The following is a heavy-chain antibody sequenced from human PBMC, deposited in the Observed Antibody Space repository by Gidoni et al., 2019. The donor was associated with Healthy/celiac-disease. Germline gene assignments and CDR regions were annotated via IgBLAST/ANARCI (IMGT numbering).Heavy chain of an antibody. J-gene: IGHJ5*02. D-gene: IGHD3-10*01. V-gene: IGHV4-34*01. CDR1: GGSFSGYY. CDR3: ARGRRYYYGSGTFDP. Sequence: QVQLQQWGAGLLKPSETLSLTCAVYGGSFSGYYWSWIRQPPGKGLEWIGEINHSGSTNYNPSLKSRVTISVDTSKNQFSLKLSSVTAADTAVYYCARGRRYYYGSGTFDPWGQGTLVTVSS. CDR2: INHSGST.